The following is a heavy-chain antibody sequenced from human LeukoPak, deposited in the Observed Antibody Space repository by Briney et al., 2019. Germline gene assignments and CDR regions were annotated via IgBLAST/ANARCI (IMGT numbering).Heavy chain of an antibody. CDR2: INPSGGST. D-gene: IGHD5-12*01. Sequence: GASVKVSCKASGYTFTSYYMHWVRQAPGQGLEWMGIINPSGGSTSYAQKFQGRVTMTEDTSTDTAYMELSSLRSEDTAVYYCATGVATIPFDYWGQGTLVTVSS. J-gene: IGHJ4*02. CDR3: ATGVATIPFDY. CDR1: GYTFTSYY. V-gene: IGHV1-46*01.